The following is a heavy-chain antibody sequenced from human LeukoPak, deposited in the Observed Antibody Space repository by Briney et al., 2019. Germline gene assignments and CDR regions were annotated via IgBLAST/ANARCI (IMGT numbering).Heavy chain of an antibody. CDR1: GDSVSSNSAA. V-gene: IGHV6-1*01. CDR2: TYYRSKWYN. D-gene: IGHD6-19*01. CDR3: ARALGRGSGWYSYYFGY. J-gene: IGHJ4*02. Sequence: SQTLSLTCAISGDSVSSNSAAWNWIRQSPSRGLEWLGRTYYRSKWYNDYAVSVKSRITINPDTSKNQFSLQLNSVTPEDTAVYYCARALGRGSGWYSYYFGYWGQGTLVTVSS.